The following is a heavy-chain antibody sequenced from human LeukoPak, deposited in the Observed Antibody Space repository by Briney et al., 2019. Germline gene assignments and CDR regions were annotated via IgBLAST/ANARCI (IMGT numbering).Heavy chain of an antibody. V-gene: IGHV4-34*01. D-gene: IGHD3-10*01. J-gene: IGHJ4*02. Sequence: SETLSLTCAVYGGSFSGYYWSWIRQPPGKGLEWIGEINHSGGTNYNPSLKSRVTISVDTSKNQFSLKLSSVTAADTAVYYCASSGSGKDYWGQGTLVTVSS. CDR3: ASSGSGKDY. CDR2: INHSGGT. CDR1: GGSFSGYY.